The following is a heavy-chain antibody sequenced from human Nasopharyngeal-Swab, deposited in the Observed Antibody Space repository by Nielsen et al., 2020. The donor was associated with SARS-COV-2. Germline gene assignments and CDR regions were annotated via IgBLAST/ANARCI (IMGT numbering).Heavy chain of an antibody. CDR1: GFTFSSYG. Sequence: GESLKISCAASGFTFSSYGMQWVRQAPGKGLEWVAVIWYDGGQKYYADSVKGRFTISRDDSKNTLYLQMNSLRAEDTAVYYCARDYCSSTSCYDYWGQGTLVTVSS. CDR3: ARDYCSSTSCYDY. D-gene: IGHD2-2*01. V-gene: IGHV3-33*01. CDR2: IWYDGGQK. J-gene: IGHJ4*02.